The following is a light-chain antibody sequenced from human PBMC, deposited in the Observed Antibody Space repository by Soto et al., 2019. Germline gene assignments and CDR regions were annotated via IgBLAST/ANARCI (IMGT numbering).Light chain of an antibody. CDR2: GAS. CDR1: QSVSSSS. V-gene: IGKV3-20*01. J-gene: IGKJ1*01. Sequence: EIVLTQSPGTLSLSPGERATLSCRASQSVSSSSLAWYQQKPGQAPRLLIYGASNRATGIPDRFSGSGSGTDFSLTISSLEPEDVAVYYCQQYGYSSWTFGQGTKVDIK. CDR3: QQYGYSSWT.